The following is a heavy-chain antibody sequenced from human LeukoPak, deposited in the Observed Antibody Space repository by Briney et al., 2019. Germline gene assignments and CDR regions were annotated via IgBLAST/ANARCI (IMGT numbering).Heavy chain of an antibody. CDR2: ISYDGSNK. V-gene: IGHV3-30*18. Sequence: GGSLRLSCAASGFTFSSYGMHWVRQAPGKGLEWVAVISYDGSNKYYADSVKGRFTISRDNSKNTVNLQMNSLRAEDTAVYYCAKALRPHYYDSSGYSTFDYWGQGTLVTVSS. D-gene: IGHD3-22*01. CDR1: GFTFSSYG. J-gene: IGHJ4*02. CDR3: AKALRPHYYDSSGYSTFDY.